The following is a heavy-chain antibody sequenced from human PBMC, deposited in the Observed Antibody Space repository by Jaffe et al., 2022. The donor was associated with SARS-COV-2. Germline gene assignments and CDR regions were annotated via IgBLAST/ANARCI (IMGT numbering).Heavy chain of an antibody. D-gene: IGHD1-7*01. V-gene: IGHV3-7*01. Sequence: EVQLVESGGGLVQPGGSLRLSCAASGFTFSSYWMSWVRQAPGKGLEWVANIKQDGSEKYYVDSVKGRFTISRDNAKNSLYLQMNSLRAEDTAVYYCAREKLELLLIRAFDIWGQGTMVTVSS. CDR1: GFTFSSYW. CDR3: AREKLELLLIRAFDI. J-gene: IGHJ3*02. CDR2: IKQDGSEK.